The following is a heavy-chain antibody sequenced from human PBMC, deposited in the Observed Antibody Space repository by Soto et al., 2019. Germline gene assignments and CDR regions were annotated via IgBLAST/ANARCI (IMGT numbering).Heavy chain of an antibody. J-gene: IGHJ5*02. Sequence: PSETLSLTCTVSGGSISSGDYYWSWIRQPPGKGLEWIGYIYHSGSTYYNPSLKSRVTISVDTSKNQFSLKLSSVTAADTAVYYCARAYYDFWSGYPLIENWFDPWGQGTLVTVSS. CDR3: ARAYYDFWSGYPLIENWFDP. CDR2: IYHSGST. CDR1: GGSISSGDYY. D-gene: IGHD3-3*01. V-gene: IGHV4-30-4*01.